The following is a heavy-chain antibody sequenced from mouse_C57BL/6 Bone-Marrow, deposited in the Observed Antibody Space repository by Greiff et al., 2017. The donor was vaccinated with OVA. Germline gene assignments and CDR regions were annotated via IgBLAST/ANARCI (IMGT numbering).Heavy chain of an antibody. J-gene: IGHJ2*01. CDR2: IDPETGGT. CDR1: GYTFTDYE. CDR3: TRGLRHFDY. Sequence: VQLQQSGAELVRPGASVTLSCKASGYTFTDYEMHWVKQTPVHGLEWIGAIDPETGGTAYNQKFKGKAILTADKSSSPAYMELRSLTSEDSAVYYCTRGLRHFDYWGQGTTLTVSS. V-gene: IGHV1-15*01. D-gene: IGHD1-1*01.